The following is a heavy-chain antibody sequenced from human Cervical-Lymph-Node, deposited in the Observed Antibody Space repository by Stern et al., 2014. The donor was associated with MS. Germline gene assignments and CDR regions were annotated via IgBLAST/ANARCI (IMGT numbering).Heavy chain of an antibody. J-gene: IGHJ6*02. CDR2: ISYDSTYHGTRK. CDR3: AREMGSCTSSSCHTTDYFYGMDV. CDR1: GFTFSSHS. D-gene: IGHD2-2*02. V-gene: IGHV3-30-3*01. Sequence: QVQLVESGGGVVQPGRSLRLSCAASGFTFSSHSMHWVRLAPGKGLEWVSLISYDSTYHGTRKYYADSVKGRFTISRDNSKNTLYLQMNSLSAEDTAVYYCAREMGSCTSSSCHTTDYFYGMDVWGQGTTVTVSS.